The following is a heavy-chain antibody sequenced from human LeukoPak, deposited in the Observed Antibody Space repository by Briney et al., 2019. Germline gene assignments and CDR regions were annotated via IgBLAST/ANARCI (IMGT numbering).Heavy chain of an antibody. CDR1: GFTFSSYG. CDR3: ARALWPYYFDY. CDR2: IWYVGSNE. V-gene: IGHV3-33*01. J-gene: IGHJ4*02. D-gene: IGHD2-21*01. Sequence: GGSLRLSCAASGFTFSSYGMHWVRQAPGKGLEWVAIIWYVGSNEYYADSVKGRFTISRDNSKNPLYLQMNSLRAEDTAVYYCARALWPYYFDYWGQGTLVTVSS.